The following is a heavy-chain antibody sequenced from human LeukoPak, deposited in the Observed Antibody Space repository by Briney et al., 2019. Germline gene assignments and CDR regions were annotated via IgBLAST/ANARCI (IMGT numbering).Heavy chain of an antibody. J-gene: IGHJ4*02. V-gene: IGHV3-30-3*01. CDR1: GFTFSSYA. CDR2: ISYDGSNK. D-gene: IGHD6-19*01. CDR3: ARDPFSVAGLFDY. Sequence: PGRSLRLSCAASGFTFSSYAMHWVRQAPGKRLEWVAVISYDGSNKYYADSVKGRFTISRDNSKSTLYLQMNSLRAEDTAVYYCARDPFSVAGLFDYWGQGTLVTVSS.